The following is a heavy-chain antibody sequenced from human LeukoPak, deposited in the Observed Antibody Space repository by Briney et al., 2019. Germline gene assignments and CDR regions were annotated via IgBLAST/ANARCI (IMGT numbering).Heavy chain of an antibody. V-gene: IGHV3-21*01. CDR3: ASRAPHVNWREPRLDY. Sequence: GGSLRLSCAASGFTFSSYSMNWVRQAPGKGLEWVSSISSSSSYIYYADSVKGRFTISRDNAKNSLYLQMNSLRAEDTAVYYCASRAPHVNWREPRLDYWGQGTLVTVSS. CDR1: GFTFSSYS. J-gene: IGHJ4*02. CDR2: ISSSSSYI. D-gene: IGHD1-1*01.